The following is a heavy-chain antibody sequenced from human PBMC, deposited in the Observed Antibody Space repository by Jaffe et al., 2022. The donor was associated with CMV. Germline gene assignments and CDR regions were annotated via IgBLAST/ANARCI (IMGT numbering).Heavy chain of an antibody. D-gene: IGHD5-18*01. CDR3: ARGEVDTAIPHYYYYMDV. J-gene: IGHJ6*03. Sequence: QVQLQESGPGLVKPSETLSLTCTVSGGSISSYYWSWIRQPPGKGLEWIGYIYYSGSTNYNPSLKSRVTISVDTSKNQFSLKLSSVTAADTAVYYCARGEVDTAIPHYYYYMDVWGKGTTVTVSS. CDR1: GGSISSYY. CDR2: IYYSGST. V-gene: IGHV4-59*01.